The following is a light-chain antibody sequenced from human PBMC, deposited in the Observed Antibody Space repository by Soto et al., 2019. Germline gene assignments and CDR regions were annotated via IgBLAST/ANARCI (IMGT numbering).Light chain of an antibody. V-gene: IGLV2-14*01. Sequence: QSALTQPASVSGSPGQSITISCTGTSNDVGGYNYVSWYQQHPGRAPKLILYEVTNRPSGVSYRFSGSKSGNTASLSISGLQAGDEADYYCSSYSSSSTPVLFGGGTKLTV. CDR1: SNDVGGYNY. CDR2: EVT. J-gene: IGLJ2*01. CDR3: SSYSSSSTPVL.